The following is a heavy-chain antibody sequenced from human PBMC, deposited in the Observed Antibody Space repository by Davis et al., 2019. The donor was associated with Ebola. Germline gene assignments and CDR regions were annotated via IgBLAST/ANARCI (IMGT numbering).Heavy chain of an antibody. CDR1: EFTFSSYW. D-gene: IGHD3-16*02. CDR3: ARDPAYYDYVWGSYRPYFDY. CDR2: INSDGRTT. Sequence: GESLKISCAASEFTFSSYWMHWVRQAPGKGLVWVSRINSDGRTTAYADSVKGRFTISRDNAKNTLYLQMNTLRAEDTAVYYCARDPAYYDYVWGSYRPYFDYWGQGILVTVSS. V-gene: IGHV3-74*01. J-gene: IGHJ4*02.